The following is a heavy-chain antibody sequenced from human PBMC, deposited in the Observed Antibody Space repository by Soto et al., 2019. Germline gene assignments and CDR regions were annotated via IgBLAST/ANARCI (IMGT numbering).Heavy chain of an antibody. D-gene: IGHD4-4*01. J-gene: IGHJ4*02. CDR1: GGSISSGGYY. V-gene: IGHV4-31*03. CDR3: ARGKPQYYFDY. CDR2: IYYSGST. Sequence: PSETLSLTCTVSGGSISSGGYYWSWIRQHPGKGLEWIGYIYYSGSTYYNPSLKSRVTISVDTSKNQFSLKLSSVTAADTAVYYCARGKPQYYFDYWAQGTLVTVSS.